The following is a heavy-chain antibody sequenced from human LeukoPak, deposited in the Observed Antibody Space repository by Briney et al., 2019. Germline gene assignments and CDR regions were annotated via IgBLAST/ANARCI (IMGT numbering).Heavy chain of an antibody. Sequence: PSETLSLTCTVSGGSISSYYWSWIRQPPGKGLEWIGYISYSGSTNYNPSLKSRVTISGDTSKNQFSLKLSSVTAADTAVYYCARQVSGWAAIDYWGQGTLVTVSS. CDR3: ARQVSGWAAIDY. CDR1: GGSISSYY. CDR2: ISYSGST. V-gene: IGHV4-59*08. J-gene: IGHJ4*02. D-gene: IGHD6-19*01.